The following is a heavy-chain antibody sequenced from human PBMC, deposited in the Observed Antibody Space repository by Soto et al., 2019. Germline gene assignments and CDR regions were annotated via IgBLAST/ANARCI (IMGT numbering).Heavy chain of an antibody. V-gene: IGHV1-69*02. CDR3: ARGPLVVLNYFES. Sequence: QVQLVQSGTEVKKPGSAVKVSCKVSGGTFRNYPINWGRQAPGRGLEWMGSIFPLTDIPDYAQNFQARLTISADKSTSTAYMELSSLTSDNTAMYFCARGPLVVLNYFESWGQGTLVTVSS. CDR1: GGTFRNYP. CDR2: IFPLTDIP. J-gene: IGHJ4*02.